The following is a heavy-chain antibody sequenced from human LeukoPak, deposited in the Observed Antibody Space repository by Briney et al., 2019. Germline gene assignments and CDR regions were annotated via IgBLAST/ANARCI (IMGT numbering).Heavy chain of an antibody. V-gene: IGHV1-2*02. CDR1: GYTFTGYY. Sequence: GASVTVSCKASGYTFTGYYMHWVRQAPGQGLEGMGWINPNSGGTNYAQKFQGRVTMTRDTSISTAYMELSRLRSDDTAVYYCARGERDSGSYYLGLIDYWGQGTLVTVSS. CDR2: INPNSGGT. D-gene: IGHD1-26*01. J-gene: IGHJ4*02. CDR3: ARGERDSGSYYLGLIDY.